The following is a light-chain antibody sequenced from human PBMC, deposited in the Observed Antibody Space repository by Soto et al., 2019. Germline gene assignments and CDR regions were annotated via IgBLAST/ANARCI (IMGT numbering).Light chain of an antibody. Sequence: DIQMTQSPSSLSASVGDTVTITCRASQGIIDYLAWFQQRPGKAPNLLIYAASTLQIGVPSRFSGSGAGTDFTLSISCLHPEDAATYYCQKYDSAPLTFGPGTKVEFK. CDR1: QGIIDY. V-gene: IGKV1-27*01. CDR3: QKYDSAPLT. CDR2: AAS. J-gene: IGKJ1*01.